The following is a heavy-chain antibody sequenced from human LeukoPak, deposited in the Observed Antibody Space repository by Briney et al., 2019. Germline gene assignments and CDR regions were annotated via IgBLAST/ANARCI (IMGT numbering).Heavy chain of an antibody. J-gene: IGHJ4*02. D-gene: IGHD3-22*01. CDR1: GGSISSSSYY. CDR2: IYYSGST. Sequence: PSETLSLTCTVSGGSISSSSYYWSWIRQPPGKGLEWIGYIYYSGSTNYNPSLKSRVTISVDTSKNQFSLKLSSVTAAATAVYYCASYRRNYDSSGYAGNKSSFASWAQGPLVPAS. V-gene: IGHV4-61*05. CDR3: ASYRRNYDSSGYAGNKSSFAS.